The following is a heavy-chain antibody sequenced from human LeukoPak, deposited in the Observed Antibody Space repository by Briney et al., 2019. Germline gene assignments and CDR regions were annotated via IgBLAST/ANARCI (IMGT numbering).Heavy chain of an antibody. D-gene: IGHD5-18*01. J-gene: IGHJ4*02. Sequence: ASVRVSCTASGYTFTSYGMSWVRQAPGQGLEWMGWISAYNGNTNYAQKLQGRVTMTTDTSTSTAYMELRSLRSDDTAVYYCARVRGYSSEYYFDYWGQGTLVTVSS. CDR1: GYTFTSYG. CDR3: ARVRGYSSEYYFDY. CDR2: ISAYNGNT. V-gene: IGHV1-18*01.